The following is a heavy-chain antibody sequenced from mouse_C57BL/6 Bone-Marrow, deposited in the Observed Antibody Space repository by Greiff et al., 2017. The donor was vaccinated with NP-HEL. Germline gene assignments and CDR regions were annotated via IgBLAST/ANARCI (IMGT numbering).Heavy chain of an antibody. CDR2: IDPENGDT. V-gene: IGHV14-4*01. CDR3: TTGYDLYYYAMDY. Sequence: VQLKQPGAELVKPGASVKLSCKASGYTFTSYWMQWVKQRPEQGLEWIGWIDPENGDTEYASKFQGKATITADTSSNTAYLQLSSLTSEDTAVYYCTTGYDLYYYAMDYWGQGTSVTVSS. D-gene: IGHD2-3*01. J-gene: IGHJ4*01. CDR1: GYTFTSYW.